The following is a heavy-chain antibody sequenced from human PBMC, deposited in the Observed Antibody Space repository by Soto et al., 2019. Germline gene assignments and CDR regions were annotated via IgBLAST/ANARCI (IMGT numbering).Heavy chain of an antibody. Sequence: LSLTCAVYGGSFSGYYWSWIRQPPGKGLEWIGEINHSGSTNSNPSLKSRVTISVDTSKNQFSLKLRSVTAADTAVYYCARGISMIVEVQRDAPDKCYFVSWGQGTLVTVSS. CDR3: ARGISMIVEVQRDAPDKCYFVS. CDR1: GGSFSGYY. J-gene: IGHJ4*02. D-gene: IGHD3-22*01. V-gene: IGHV4-34*01. CDR2: INHSGST.